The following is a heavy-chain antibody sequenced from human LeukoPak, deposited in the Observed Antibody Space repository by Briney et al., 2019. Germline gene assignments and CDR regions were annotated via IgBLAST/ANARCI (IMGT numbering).Heavy chain of an antibody. V-gene: IGHV3-23*01. CDR2: VNSGGTST. CDR1: GFTFSRYD. Sequence: GGSLRLSCAASGFTFSRYDMSWVRQAPRKGLEWVSTVNSGGTSTYYGDSIKGRFTISRDNSRNTLYLQMNSLRAEDTAVYYCAKGALRITMIVVVPAIYMDVWGKGTTVTVSS. CDR3: AKGALRITMIVVVPAIYMDV. D-gene: IGHD3-22*01. J-gene: IGHJ6*03.